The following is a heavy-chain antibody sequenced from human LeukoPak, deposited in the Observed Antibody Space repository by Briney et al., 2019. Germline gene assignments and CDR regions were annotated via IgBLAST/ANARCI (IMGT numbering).Heavy chain of an antibody. V-gene: IGHV1-46*01. D-gene: IGHD2-2*01. Sequence: GASVRVSCTASGYTFTRYYMHWVGQAPGHGLKWLGIINPSVGSTSSAQKFQGRVTMTRDMSTSTVYMELNSLRSEDTAVYYCARDNEYCSSTSCYLRTTNGFDPWGQGTLVTVSS. CDR1: GYTFTRYY. CDR2: INPSVGST. J-gene: IGHJ5*02. CDR3: ARDNEYCSSTSCYLRTTNGFDP.